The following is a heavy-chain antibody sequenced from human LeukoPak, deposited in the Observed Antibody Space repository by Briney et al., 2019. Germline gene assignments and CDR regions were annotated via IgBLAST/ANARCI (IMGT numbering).Heavy chain of an antibody. D-gene: IGHD6-13*01. J-gene: IGHJ4*02. Sequence: SETLSLTCAVYGGSFSGYYWSWIRQPPGKGLEWIGEISHSGSTNYNPSLKSRVTISVDTSKNQFSLKLSSVTAADTAVYYCAREGGEQQLVTYYFDYWGQGTLVTVSS. CDR2: ISHSGST. CDR1: GGSFSGYY. V-gene: IGHV4-34*01. CDR3: AREGGEQQLVTYYFDY.